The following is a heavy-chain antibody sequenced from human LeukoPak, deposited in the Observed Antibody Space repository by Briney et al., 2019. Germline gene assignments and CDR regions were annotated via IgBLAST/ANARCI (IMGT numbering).Heavy chain of an antibody. V-gene: IGHV4-38-2*02. CDR1: GYSISSGYF. J-gene: IGHJ5*02. Sequence: SETLSLTCTVSGYSISSGYFWGWIRQPPGKGLEWIGTIYNSGSTYYNASLESRVTISVDTSKNQFSLKLSSVTAADTAMYYCARAYSSSWYFNWFDPWGQGTLVTVSS. CDR2: IYNSGST. D-gene: IGHD6-13*01. CDR3: ARAYSSSWYFNWFDP.